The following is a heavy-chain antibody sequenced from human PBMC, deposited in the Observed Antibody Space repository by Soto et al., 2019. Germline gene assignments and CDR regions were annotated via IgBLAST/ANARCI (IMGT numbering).Heavy chain of an antibody. D-gene: IGHD3-3*01. Sequence: GGSLRLSCAASGFTFSSYSMNWFRQAPGKGLEWVSSISSSSSYIYYADSVKGQFTISRDNAKNSLYLQMNSLRAEDTAVYYCARVPIFGVVIQPKYYYYGMDVWGQGTTVTVSS. CDR2: ISSSSSYI. CDR1: GFTFSSYS. J-gene: IGHJ6*02. CDR3: ARVPIFGVVIQPKYYYYGMDV. V-gene: IGHV3-21*01.